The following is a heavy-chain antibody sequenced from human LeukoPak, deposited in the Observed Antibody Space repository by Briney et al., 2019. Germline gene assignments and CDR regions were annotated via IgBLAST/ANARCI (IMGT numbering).Heavy chain of an antibody. J-gene: IGHJ4*02. CDR2: IYYSGST. D-gene: IGHD4-17*01. CDR1: GGSISSYY. CDR3: ARQRAYGDYHFDY. V-gene: IGHV4-59*08. Sequence: PSETLSLTCTVSGGSISSYYWSWIRQPPGKGLEWIGYIYYSGSTNYNPSLKSRVTISVDTSKNQFSLKLSSVTAADTAVYYCARQRAYGDYHFDYWGQGTLVTVSS.